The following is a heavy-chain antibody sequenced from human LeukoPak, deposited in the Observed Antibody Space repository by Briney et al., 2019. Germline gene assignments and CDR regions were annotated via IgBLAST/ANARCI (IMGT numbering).Heavy chain of an antibody. D-gene: IGHD6-13*01. CDR3: ARDGGSSRYFFFDY. CDR2: INAGNGNT. Sequence: GASVKVSCKASGYTFTSYAMHWVRQAPGQRLEWMGWINAGNGNTKYSQKFQGRVTITRDTSASTAYMELSSLRSEDTAVYYCARDGGSSRYFFFDYWGQGTLVTVSS. J-gene: IGHJ4*02. CDR1: GYTFTSYA. V-gene: IGHV1-3*01.